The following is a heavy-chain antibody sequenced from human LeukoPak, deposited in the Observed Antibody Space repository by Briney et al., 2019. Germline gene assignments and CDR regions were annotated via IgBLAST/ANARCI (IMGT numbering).Heavy chain of an antibody. V-gene: IGHV1-69*05. D-gene: IGHD1-26*01. J-gene: IGHJ4*02. CDR3: ARGPINTYSGSYGTFDY. CDR1: GGTFSSYA. CDR2: IIPIFGTA. Sequence: SVKVSCKASGGTFSSYAISWVRQAPGQGLEWMGGIIPIFGTANYAQKFQGRVTITTDESTSTAYMELSSLRSEDTAVYYCARGPINTYSGSYGTFDYWGQGTLVTVSS.